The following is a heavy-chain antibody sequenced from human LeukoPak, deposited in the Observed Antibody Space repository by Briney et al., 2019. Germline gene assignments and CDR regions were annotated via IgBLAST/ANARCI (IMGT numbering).Heavy chain of an antibody. D-gene: IGHD3-22*01. J-gene: IGHJ4*02. V-gene: IGHV3-20*04. Sequence: GGSLRLSCAASGFTFDDYGMSWVRQAPGKGLEWVSGINWNGGGTGYADSVKGRFTISRDNAKNSLYLQMNSLRAEDTALYYCARSRHSYDSTGFPHYWGQGTLVTVSS. CDR2: INWNGGGT. CDR1: GFTFDDYG. CDR3: ARSRHSYDSTGFPHY.